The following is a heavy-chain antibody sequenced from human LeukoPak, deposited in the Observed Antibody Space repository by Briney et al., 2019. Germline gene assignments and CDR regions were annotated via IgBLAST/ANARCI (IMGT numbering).Heavy chain of an antibody. V-gene: IGHV3-23*01. CDR3: AKGYCSGGSCYSLAFDI. Sequence: GGSLRLSCAASGFTFSSYGMSWVRQAPGKGLEWVSAISGCGGSTYYADSVKGRFTISRDNSKNTLYLQMNSLRAEDTAVYYCAKGYCSGGSCYSLAFDIWGQGTMVTVSS. D-gene: IGHD2-15*01. CDR2: ISGCGGST. CDR1: GFTFSSYG. J-gene: IGHJ3*02.